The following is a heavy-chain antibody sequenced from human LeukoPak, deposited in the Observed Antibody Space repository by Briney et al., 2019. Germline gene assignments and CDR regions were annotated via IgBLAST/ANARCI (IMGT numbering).Heavy chain of an antibody. CDR1: GYTFTEYY. CDR2: TNPNSGGT. D-gene: IGHD5-12*01. V-gene: IGHV1-2*02. CDR3: ARGYGGYVGSSSDY. J-gene: IGHJ4*02. Sequence: ASVKVSCKASGYTFTEYYLHWVRQAPGQGLEWMGWTNPNSGGTHYAQKFQGRVTMTRDTSISTAYMEVSGLRSDDTSVFYCARGYGGYVGSSSDYWGQGTLVTVSS.